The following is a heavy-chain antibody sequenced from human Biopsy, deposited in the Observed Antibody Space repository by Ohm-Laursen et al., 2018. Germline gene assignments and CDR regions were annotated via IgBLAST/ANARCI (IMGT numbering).Heavy chain of an antibody. V-gene: IGHV3-33*01. CDR1: GFTFSSYG. D-gene: IGHD3-10*01. Sequence: SLRLSCAASGFTFSSYGMHWVRQAPGKGLEWVAFIWYDGFNRYYADSVKGRFTISRDNSKNTLDLQMNSLRAEDTAVYYCATSTMVRASGHAFDIWGQGTVVTVS. CDR3: ATSTMVRASGHAFDI. CDR2: IWYDGFNR. J-gene: IGHJ3*02.